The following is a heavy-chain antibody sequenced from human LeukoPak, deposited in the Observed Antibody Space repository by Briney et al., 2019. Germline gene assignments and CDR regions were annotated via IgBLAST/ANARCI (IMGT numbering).Heavy chain of an antibody. CDR3: AKNHVTVPNGDWFGP. CDR1: GFTFSSYA. D-gene: IGHD4-11*01. J-gene: IGHJ5*02. Sequence: PGGSLRLSCAASGFTFSSYAMSWVRQAPGKGLEWVSAISGSGDSTYYADSVKGRFTISRNNAKNSLYLQMNNLRDEDTAVYYCAKNHVTVPNGDWFGPWGQGTLVTVSS. CDR2: ISGSGDST. V-gene: IGHV3-23*01.